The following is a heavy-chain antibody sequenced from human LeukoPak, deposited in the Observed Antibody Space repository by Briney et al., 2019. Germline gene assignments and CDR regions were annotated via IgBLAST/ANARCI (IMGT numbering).Heavy chain of an antibody. V-gene: IGHV3-30-3*01. J-gene: IGHJ6*02. D-gene: IGHD3-10*01. CDR2: ISYDGSNK. CDR3: ARGSLGGSGSYRLYYYYGMDV. CDR1: GFTFSSYA. Sequence: GGSLRLSCAASGFTFSSYAMHWARQAPGKGLEWVAVISYDGSNKYYADSVKGRFTISRDNSKNTLYLQMNSLRAEDTAVYYCARGSLGGSGSYRLYYYYGMDVWGQGTTVTVSS.